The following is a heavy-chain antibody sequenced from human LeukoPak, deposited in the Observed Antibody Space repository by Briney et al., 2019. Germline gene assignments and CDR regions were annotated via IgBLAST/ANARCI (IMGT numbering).Heavy chain of an antibody. D-gene: IGHD3-3*01. J-gene: IGHJ6*03. CDR1: GYTFTGYY. CDR2: INPNSGGT. Sequence: GASVKVSCKASGYTFTGYYMHWVRQAPGQGLEWMGWINPNSGGTNYAQKFQGRVTMTRDTSISTAYMELSSLRSEDTAVYYCARGGYDFWSGYLYYYYMDVWGKGTTVTVSS. CDR3: ARGGYDFWSGYLYYYYMDV. V-gene: IGHV1-2*02.